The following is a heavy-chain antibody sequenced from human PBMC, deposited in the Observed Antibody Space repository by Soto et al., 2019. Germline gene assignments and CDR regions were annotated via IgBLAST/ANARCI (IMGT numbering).Heavy chain of an antibody. J-gene: IGHJ3*02. CDR3: ARGWLRLGAFDI. CDR2: ISSSGSTI. Sequence: LRLSCAASGFTFSSYEMNWVRQAPGKGLEWVSYISSSGSTIYYADSVKGRFTISRDNAKNSLYLQMNSLRAEDTAVYYCARGWLRLGAFDIWGQGTMVTVSS. D-gene: IGHD5-12*01. V-gene: IGHV3-48*03. CDR1: GFTFSSYE.